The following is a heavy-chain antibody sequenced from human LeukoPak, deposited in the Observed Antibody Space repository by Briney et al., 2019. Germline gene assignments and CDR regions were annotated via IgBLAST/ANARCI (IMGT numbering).Heavy chain of an antibody. CDR1: GFTFDDYA. CDR2: ISWDGGST. Sequence: SGGSLRLSCAASGFTFDDYAMHWVRQAPGKGLEWVSLISWDGGSTYYADSEKGRFTISRDNSKNSLYLQMNSLRAEDTALYYCAKDISLGNGFDPWGQGTLVTVSS. J-gene: IGHJ5*02. V-gene: IGHV3-43D*03. D-gene: IGHD7-27*01. CDR3: AKDISLGNGFDP.